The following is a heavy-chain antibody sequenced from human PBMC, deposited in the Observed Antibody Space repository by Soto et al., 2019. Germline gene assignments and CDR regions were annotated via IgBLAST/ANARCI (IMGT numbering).Heavy chain of an antibody. V-gene: IGHV3-66*01. D-gene: IGHD3-16*01. CDR1: GITTIQSY. CDR2: LYNNEDT. CDR3: ASSRGTYNDF. J-gene: IGHJ4*02. Sequence: GGSLRLSCAASGITTIQSYMGWVRQAPGKGLEWVSLLYNNEDTFYPDSVKGRFTVSSDNSRTTLHLQMNSLRAEDTAMYYCASSRGTYNDFWGQGTLVTVSS.